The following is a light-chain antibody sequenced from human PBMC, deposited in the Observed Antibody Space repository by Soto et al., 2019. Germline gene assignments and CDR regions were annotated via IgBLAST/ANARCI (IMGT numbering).Light chain of an antibody. CDR3: QQYGNSPST. CDR2: GAS. J-gene: IGKJ2*02. V-gene: IGKV3-20*01. CDR1: QNVSNNF. Sequence: EIVLTQSPGTLSLSPGERANLSCRASQNVSNNFLAWYQHKPGQAPRLLIYGASSRAAGIPDRFSGSGSGTDFTLTISRLEPEDFAVYYCQQYGNSPSTFGQGTKLEIE.